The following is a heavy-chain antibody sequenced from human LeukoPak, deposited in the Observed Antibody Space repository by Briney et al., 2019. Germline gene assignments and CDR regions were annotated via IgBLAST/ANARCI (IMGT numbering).Heavy chain of an antibody. CDR2: MNPNSGNT. D-gene: IGHD3-10*01. V-gene: IGHV1-8*03. Sequence: ASVKVSCKASGYTFTSYGISWVRQATGQGLEWMGWMNPNSGNTGYAQKFQGRVTITRNTSISTAYMELSSLRSEGTAVYYCARAWFGEGYFDYWGQGTLVTVSS. CDR3: ARAWFGEGYFDY. CDR1: GYTFTSYG. J-gene: IGHJ4*02.